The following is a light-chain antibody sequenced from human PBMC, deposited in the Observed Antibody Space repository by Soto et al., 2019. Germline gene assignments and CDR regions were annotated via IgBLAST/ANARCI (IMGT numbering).Light chain of an antibody. Sequence: IQLTQSPSFLSASVGDRVTVTCRASQAISSYLAWYQQEPGKAPKLLIYDAATLQGGVPSRFSGSRSGTEFTLTISSLQPEDFATYYCQQLRTYPLTFGGGTKVEIK. V-gene: IGKV1-9*01. J-gene: IGKJ4*01. CDR3: QQLRTYPLT. CDR2: DAA. CDR1: QAISSY.